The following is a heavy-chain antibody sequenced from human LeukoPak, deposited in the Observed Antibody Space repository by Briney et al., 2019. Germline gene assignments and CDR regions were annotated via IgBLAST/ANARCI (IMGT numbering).Heavy chain of an antibody. CDR2: ISYDGGNK. Sequence: PGGSLRLSCAASGFTFSSYAMHWVRQAPGKGLEWVAVISYDGGNKYYADSVKGRFTISRDNSKSTLYLQMNSLRAEDTAVYYCARDSPHYYYYGMDVWGQGTTVTVSS. CDR3: ARDSPHYYYYGMDV. CDR1: GFTFSSYA. V-gene: IGHV3-30-3*01. J-gene: IGHJ6*02.